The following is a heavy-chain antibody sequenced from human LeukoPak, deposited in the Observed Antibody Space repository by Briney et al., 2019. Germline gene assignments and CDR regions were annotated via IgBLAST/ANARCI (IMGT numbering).Heavy chain of an antibody. V-gene: IGHV3-23*01. J-gene: IGHJ6*03. CDR3: AKVGTTVTTYYYYYMDV. CDR1: GFTFSSYA. Sequence: PGGSLRLSCAASGFTFSSYAMSWVRQAPGKGLEWVSSISGSGGSTYFADSVKGRFTISRDNSKNTVYLQMNNLRAEDTAIYYCAKVGTTVTTYYYYYMDVWGKGTTVTVSS. CDR2: ISGSGGST. D-gene: IGHD4-17*01.